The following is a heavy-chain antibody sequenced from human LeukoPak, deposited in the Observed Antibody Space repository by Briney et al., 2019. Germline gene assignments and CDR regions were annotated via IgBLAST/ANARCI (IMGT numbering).Heavy chain of an antibody. V-gene: IGHV4-39*01. CDR1: GGSISSNNYY. CDR3: ARQGSGNYLSPVNY. J-gene: IGHJ4*02. D-gene: IGHD1-26*01. CDR2: IYYSGST. Sequence: SETLSLTCTVSGGSISSNNYYWGWIRQPPGKGREWIGTIYYSGSTYYNPSLKSRVTISVDTSKNQFSLKLSSVTAADTAVYYCARQGSGNYLSPVNYWGQGTLVTVSS.